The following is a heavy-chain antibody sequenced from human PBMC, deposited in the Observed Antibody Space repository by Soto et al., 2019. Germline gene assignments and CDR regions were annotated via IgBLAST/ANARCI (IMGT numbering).Heavy chain of an antibody. Sequence: QVQLQESGPGLVKPSETLSLTCTVSGASISSGDYYWSWIRQSPGKGLQWNGYIFHSGETYYTPSLESRLSISIAASKNQFSLNLNSVTAADTAVYFCARSHYVLGAFDVWCPGTVVTFSS. CDR3: ARSHYVLGAFDV. CDR1: GASISSGDYY. V-gene: IGHV4-30-4*08. D-gene: IGHD3-10*02. J-gene: IGHJ3*01. CDR2: IFHSGET.